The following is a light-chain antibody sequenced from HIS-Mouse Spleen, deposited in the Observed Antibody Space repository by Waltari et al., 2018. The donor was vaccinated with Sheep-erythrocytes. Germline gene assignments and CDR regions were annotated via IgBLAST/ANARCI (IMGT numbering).Light chain of an antibody. V-gene: IGLV3-1*01. Sequence: SYELTQPPSVSVSPGQTASITCSGDKLGDKYACWYQQKPGQFPVLVIYQDSKRPSGIPERFSGSNSGNTDTLTISGTQAMDEADYYCQAWDSSTAVFGGGTKLTVL. CDR2: QDS. CDR1: KLGDKY. J-gene: IGLJ2*01. CDR3: QAWDSSTAV.